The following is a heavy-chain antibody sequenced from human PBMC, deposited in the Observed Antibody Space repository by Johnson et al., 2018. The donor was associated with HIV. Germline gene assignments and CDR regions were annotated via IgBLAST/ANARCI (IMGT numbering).Heavy chain of an antibody. CDR2: ISKDGANN. CDR1: GFIFSNYP. D-gene: IGHD5-12*01. V-gene: IGHV3-30*04. CDR3: AKGGAQHDIVATGGAFDI. Sequence: VQLVESGGGVVQPGKSLRLSCAASGFIFSNYPMHWVRQAPGKGLEWVAVISKDGANNYHADSVKGRFTISRDNSKHTLYLQMNSLRGEDTALYYCAKGGAQHDIVATGGAFDIWGQGTMVTVSS. J-gene: IGHJ3*02.